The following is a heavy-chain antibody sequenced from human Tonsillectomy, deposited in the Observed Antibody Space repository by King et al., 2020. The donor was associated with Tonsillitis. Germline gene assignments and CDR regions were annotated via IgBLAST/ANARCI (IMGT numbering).Heavy chain of an antibody. CDR2: IYPGDSDT. CDR3: ARPPTLSSPSNDY. CDR1: GYSFTSYW. V-gene: IGHV5-51*01. J-gene: IGHJ4*02. D-gene: IGHD6-6*01. Sequence: QLVQSGAEVKKPGESLKISCKGSGYSFTSYWIGWVRQMPGKGLEWMGIIYPGDSDTRYSPSFQGQVTISADKSIRTAYLQWSSLKASATAMYYCARPPTLSSPSNDYWGQGTLVTVSS.